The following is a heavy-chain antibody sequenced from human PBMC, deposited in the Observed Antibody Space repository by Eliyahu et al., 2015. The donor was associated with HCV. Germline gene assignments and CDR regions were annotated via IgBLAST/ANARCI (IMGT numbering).Heavy chain of an antibody. CDR2: INHSGST. Sequence: QVQLQQWGAGLLKPSETLSLTCAXXGGSFSGYYWSWIRQPPGKGLEWIGEINHSGSTNYNPSLKSRVTISVDTSKNQFSLKLSSVTAADTAVYYCARGGRGYTRARNWFDPWGQGTLVTVSS. CDR3: ARGGRGYTRARNWFDP. V-gene: IGHV4-34*01. J-gene: IGHJ5*02. CDR1: GGSFSGYY. D-gene: IGHD3-16*02.